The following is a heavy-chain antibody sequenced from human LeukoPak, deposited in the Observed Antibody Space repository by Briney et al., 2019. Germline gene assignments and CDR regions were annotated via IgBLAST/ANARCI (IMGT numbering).Heavy chain of an antibody. Sequence: PGGSLRLSCAASGFTFSSYAMSWVRQAPGNGLEWVSAISGSGGSTYYADSVKGRFTISRDNSKNTLYLQMNSLRAEDTAVYYCAKDRGLLFGEFHDYWGQGTLVTVSS. V-gene: IGHV3-23*01. J-gene: IGHJ4*02. CDR3: AKDRGLLFGEFHDY. CDR2: ISGSGGST. CDR1: GFTFSSYA. D-gene: IGHD3-10*02.